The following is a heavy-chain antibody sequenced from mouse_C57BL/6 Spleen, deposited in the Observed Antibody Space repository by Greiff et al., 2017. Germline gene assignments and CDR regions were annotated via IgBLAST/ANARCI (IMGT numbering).Heavy chain of an antibody. V-gene: IGHV5-6*01. CDR2: ISSGGSYT. CDR1: GFTFSSYG. CDR3: ARLYGSSYDWYFEV. D-gene: IGHD1-1*01. J-gene: IGHJ1*03. Sequence: EVMLVESGGDLVKPGGSLKLSCAASGFTFSSYGMSWVRQTPDKRLEWVATISSGGSYTYYPDSVKGRFTISRDNAKNTLYLQMSSLKSEDTAMYYCARLYGSSYDWYFEVWGTGTTVTVSS.